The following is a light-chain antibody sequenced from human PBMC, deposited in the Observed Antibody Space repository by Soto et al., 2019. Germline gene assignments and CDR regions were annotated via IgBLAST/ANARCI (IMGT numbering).Light chain of an antibody. Sequence: EILMTQSPATLSVSPGERATLSCRASQSVSSNLAWYQQKPAQAPRLLIYGASTRATGIPARFSGSGSGTEFTLTISSLQSEDFAVYYCQQYNNWPGTFGPGTKVDIK. CDR2: GAS. CDR3: QQYNNWPGT. J-gene: IGKJ3*01. V-gene: IGKV3-15*01. CDR1: QSVSSN.